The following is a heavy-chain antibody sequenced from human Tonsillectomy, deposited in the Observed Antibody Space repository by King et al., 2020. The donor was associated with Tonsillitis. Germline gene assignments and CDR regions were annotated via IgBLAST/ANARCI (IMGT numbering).Heavy chain of an antibody. D-gene: IGHD3-16*01. V-gene: IGHV3-21*06. CDR1: GFSFSSYS. Sequence: VQLVESGGGLVKPGGSLRISCTGSGFSFSSYSMNWVRQAPGKGLEWVASISSRSDYIYYAESVRGRFTISRDNAKTSLYLQLNSLRAEDTALYYCARATAVDYDFDYWGQGTLVTISS. J-gene: IGHJ4*02. CDR3: ARATAVDYDFDY. CDR2: ISSRSDYI.